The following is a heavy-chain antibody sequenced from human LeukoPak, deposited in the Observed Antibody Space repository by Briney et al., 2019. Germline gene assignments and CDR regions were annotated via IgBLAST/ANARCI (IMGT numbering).Heavy chain of an antibody. V-gene: IGHV1-8*01. Sequence: GASVKVSCKASGYTFTSYDINWVRQATGQGLEWMGWMNPNSGNTGYAQKLQGRVTMTTDTSTSTAYMELRSLRSDDTAVYYCARSRAYYDILTGYFDYWGQGTLVTVSS. CDR3: ARSRAYYDILTGYFDY. CDR1: GYTFTSYD. J-gene: IGHJ4*02. D-gene: IGHD3-9*01. CDR2: MNPNSGNT.